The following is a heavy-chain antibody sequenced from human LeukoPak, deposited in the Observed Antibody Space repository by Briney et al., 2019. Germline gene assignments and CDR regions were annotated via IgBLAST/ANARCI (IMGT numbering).Heavy chain of an antibody. Sequence: GGSLRLSCATSGFTFSAYSMIWVRQTPGKGLECLSYITSSSDSVHYADSVRGRFTVSRDNAKNSLYLQMNSLRDEDTAVYYCARDPGYSRPSSYGYFDHWGQGTLATVSS. CDR3: ARDPGYSRPSSYGYFDH. D-gene: IGHD1-26*01. CDR1: GFTFSAYS. J-gene: IGHJ4*02. V-gene: IGHV3-48*02. CDR2: ITSSSDSV.